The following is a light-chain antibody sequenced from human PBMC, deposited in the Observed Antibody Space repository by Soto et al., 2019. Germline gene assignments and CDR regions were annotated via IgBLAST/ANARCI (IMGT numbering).Light chain of an antibody. CDR2: DNN. CDR3: GTWDSSLSSWV. V-gene: IGLV1-51*01. Sequence: QSVLTQPPSVSAAPGQKVSISCSRSSSNIGNNFVSWYQQLPGTAPKLLIYDNNKRPSGIPDRFSGSKSGASDTLGITGLQTGDEADYYCGTWDSSLSSWVFGGGTKLTVL. CDR1: SSNIGNNF. J-gene: IGLJ3*02.